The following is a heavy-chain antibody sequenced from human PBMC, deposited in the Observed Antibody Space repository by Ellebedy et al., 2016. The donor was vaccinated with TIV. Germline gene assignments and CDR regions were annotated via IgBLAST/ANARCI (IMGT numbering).Heavy chain of an antibody. CDR2: IWYDAKNK. CDR1: GFTFNTYG. D-gene: IGHD3-16*02. V-gene: IGHV3-33*01. CDR3: ARDDHFWGMYRNYYFDQ. J-gene: IGHJ4*02. Sequence: GEYLKISCAASGFTFNTYGMHWVRQAPCKGLEWVAVIWYDAKNKYYADSVEGRFTISRDNSKNTLYLQMNSLRAEDTAVYYCARDDHFWGMYRNYYFDQWGQGTLVTVSS.